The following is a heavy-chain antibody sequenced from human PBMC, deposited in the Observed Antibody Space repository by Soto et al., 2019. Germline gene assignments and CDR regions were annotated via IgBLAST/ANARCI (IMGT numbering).Heavy chain of an antibody. CDR2: ISGTASRT. J-gene: IGHJ5*02. Sequence: PGGSLCLSCAGSGFTPTTTPLSWVRQPPGKGLEWVTTISGTASRTYYVDSLKGRFFISRDNSKNTVTLQMNNMTLDDTAVYYCATSFRYFDTWGQGTRVTVSS. CDR3: ATSFRYFDT. V-gene: IGHV3-23*01. D-gene: IGHD3-9*01. CDR1: GFTPTTTP.